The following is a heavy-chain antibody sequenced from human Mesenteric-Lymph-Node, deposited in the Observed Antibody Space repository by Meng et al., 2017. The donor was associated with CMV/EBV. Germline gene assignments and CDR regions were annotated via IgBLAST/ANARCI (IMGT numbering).Heavy chain of an antibody. J-gene: IGHJ4*02. D-gene: IGHD3-10*01. CDR1: GLNVRDKY. Sequence: EGHLVGSGGGLVQPGGTLRLSGAASGLNVRDKYRNWVRQAPGKGLEWVCIIYRGDNTYYIDSVKDRFTVSRDNSKNTMYPQMNSLRVEDTAVYYCTGDSVSNPNLDYWGQGTLVTVSS. V-gene: IGHV3-66*01. CDR3: TGDSVSNPNLDY. CDR2: IYRGDNT.